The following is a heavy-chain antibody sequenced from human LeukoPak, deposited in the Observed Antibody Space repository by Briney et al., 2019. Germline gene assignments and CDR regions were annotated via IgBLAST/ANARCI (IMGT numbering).Heavy chain of an antibody. CDR1: GGSISSSNW. D-gene: IGHD3-10*01. V-gene: IGHV4-4*02. Sequence: SETLSLTCAVSGGSISSSNWWSWVRQPPGKGLEWIGEIDHSGSTNYNPSLKSRVTISVDTSKNQFSLKLSSVTAADTAVYYCAGKDYGSGPLTFDYWGQGTLVTVSS. CDR3: AGKDYGSGPLTFDY. CDR2: IDHSGST. J-gene: IGHJ4*02.